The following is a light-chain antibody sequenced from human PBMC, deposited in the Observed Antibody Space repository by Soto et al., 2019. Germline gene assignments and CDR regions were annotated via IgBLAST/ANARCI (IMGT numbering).Light chain of an antibody. J-gene: IGKJ1*01. V-gene: IGKV1-5*03. Sequence: DVQLTQSPSTLSASVGDRVTITCHASQIIDSWLAWYQQKPGNAPKLLIYRASNLESGVPSRFSGSRSGAGFTLTINGLQPDDFTTYYCQQYYGYPWTFGQGTKVEVK. CDR2: RAS. CDR3: QQYYGYPWT. CDR1: QIIDSW.